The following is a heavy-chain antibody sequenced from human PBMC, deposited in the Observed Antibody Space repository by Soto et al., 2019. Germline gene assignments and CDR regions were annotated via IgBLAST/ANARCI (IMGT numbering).Heavy chain of an antibody. CDR3: ARRIPFGYGMDV. J-gene: IGHJ6*02. D-gene: IGHD2-21*01. CDR2: ITSNGGNT. V-gene: IGHV3-64*01. CDR1: GFTFSSYA. Sequence: SLRLSCAASGFTFSSYAMHWVRQAPGKGLEYVSVITSNGGNTDYASSVKGRFTISRDNSKNTLYLQMGSLRAEDMAVYYCARRIPFGYGMDVWGQGTTVTVS.